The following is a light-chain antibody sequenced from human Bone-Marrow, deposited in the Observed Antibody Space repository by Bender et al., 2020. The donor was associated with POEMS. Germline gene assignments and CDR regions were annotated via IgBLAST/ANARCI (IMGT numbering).Light chain of an antibody. J-gene: IGLJ2*01. V-gene: IGLV3-1*01. Sequence: SYEVTQPPSVSVSPGQTASITCSGDDLGDKYVAWYQQKPGPSPVLVIYQDTKRPSGIPERFSGSNSGNTATLTISGTQAMDEADYYCQAWDTYSVIFGGGTKLTVL. CDR3: QAWDTYSVI. CDR1: DLGDKY. CDR2: QDT.